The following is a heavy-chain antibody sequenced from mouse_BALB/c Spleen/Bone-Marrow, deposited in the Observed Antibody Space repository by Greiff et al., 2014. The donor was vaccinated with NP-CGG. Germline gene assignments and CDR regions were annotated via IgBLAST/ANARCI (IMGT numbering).Heavy chain of an antibody. CDR2: IAPGSGST. CDR1: GYTFTSYW. D-gene: IGHD2-14*01. CDR3: AYYRYDVNY. V-gene: IGHV1S41*01. Sequence: ELVKPGASVKLSCKASGYTFTSYWVNWIKQRPGQGLEWIGRIAPGSGSTYYNEMFKGKATLTVDTSSSTAYILLSSLSSEDPAVYFCAYYRYDVNYWGQGTTLTVSS. J-gene: IGHJ2*01.